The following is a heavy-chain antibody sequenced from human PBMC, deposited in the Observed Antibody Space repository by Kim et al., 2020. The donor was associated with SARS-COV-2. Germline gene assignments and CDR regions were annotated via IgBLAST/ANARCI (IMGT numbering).Heavy chain of an antibody. CDR1: RFTFNNYW. CDR3: ERGFFRDGFDV. CDR2: ISSDGSIT. V-gene: IGHV3-74*01. Sequence: GGSLRLSCAVSRFTFNNYWINWVRHAPGKGLVWVSRISSDGSITNYADTVKGRFTMSRDNAETTLYLQMNSQRAEDTAVYYCERGFFRDGFDVWGRGTTVTVSS. J-gene: IGHJ6*02.